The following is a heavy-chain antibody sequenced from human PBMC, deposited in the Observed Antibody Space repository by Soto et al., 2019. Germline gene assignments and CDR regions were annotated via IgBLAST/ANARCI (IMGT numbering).Heavy chain of an antibody. CDR1: GFSFSGYA. CDR2: MTATGVSI. J-gene: IGHJ4*02. V-gene: IGHV3-23*01. CDR3: AKDSIPYSSSYDLDH. Sequence: EVQPLESGGGLVQPGGSLRLSCVASGFSFSGYAMSWVRQAPGKGLVWVSSMTATGVSIYYADSVRGRFTISRDTSKNTLYLQMSSLRAEDTARYYCAKDSIPYSSSYDLDHWGRGALVTVSS. D-gene: IGHD6-6*01.